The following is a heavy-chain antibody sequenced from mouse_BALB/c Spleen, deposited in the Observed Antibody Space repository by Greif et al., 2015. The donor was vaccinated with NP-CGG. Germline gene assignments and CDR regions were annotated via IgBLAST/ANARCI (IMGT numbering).Heavy chain of an antibody. CDR1: GYTFTSYT. J-gene: IGHJ4*01. CDR3: ARRGYNYYAMDY. CDR2: INPSSGYT. V-gene: IGHV1-4*02. D-gene: IGHD2-14*01. Sequence: VMLVESAAELARPGASVKMSCKASGYTFTSYTMHWVKQRPGQGLEWIGYINPSSGYTEYNQKFKDKTTLTADKSSSTAYMQLSSLTSEDSAVYYCARRGYNYYAMDYWGQGTSVTVSS.